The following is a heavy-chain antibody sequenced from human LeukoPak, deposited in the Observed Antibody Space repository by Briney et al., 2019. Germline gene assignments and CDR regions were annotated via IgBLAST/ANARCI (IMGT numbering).Heavy chain of an antibody. CDR1: GYSFTTYW. D-gene: IGHD1-1*01. CDR3: ARRLTTEETFDY. V-gene: IGHV5-51*01. J-gene: IGHJ4*02. CDR2: IYPGDSDT. Sequence: GEALQISFKGSGYSFTTYWIGWVRPVPGKGLEWMGIIYPGDSDTRYSPSFQGQITISADKSINTAYLQWNSLRASDTAMYYCARRLTTEETFDYWGQGTLVTVSS.